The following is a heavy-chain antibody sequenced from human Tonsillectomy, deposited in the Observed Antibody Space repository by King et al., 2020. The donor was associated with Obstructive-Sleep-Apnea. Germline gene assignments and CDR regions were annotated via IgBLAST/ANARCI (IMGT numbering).Heavy chain of an antibody. V-gene: IGHV3-23*04. Sequence: VQLVESGGGLVQPGGSLRLSCAASGFTFSSESMSWGRQAPGKGLEWVSAIIGSGCSTFYADSVKGRFTISRDNSKNTLYLQMNSLRSEDTAVYYCAKAAAAGRYYFDYWGPGTLVTVSS. J-gene: IGHJ4*02. CDR1: GFTFSSES. D-gene: IGHD6-13*01. CDR2: IIGSGCST. CDR3: AKAAAAGRYYFDY.